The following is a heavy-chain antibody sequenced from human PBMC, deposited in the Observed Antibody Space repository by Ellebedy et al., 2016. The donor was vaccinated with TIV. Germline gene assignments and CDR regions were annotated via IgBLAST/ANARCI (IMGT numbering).Heavy chain of an antibody. CDR2: ISWNSGSI. CDR1: GFTFDDYA. CDR3: ARAVIFCSGDICSVWYVDL. Sequence: SLKISXAASGFTFDDYAMHWVRQAPGKGLEWVSGISWNSGSIGYADSVKGRFTISRDNAKNSLYLQMNSLRAEDTALYYCARAVIFCSGDICSVWYVDLWGRGTLVSVSS. J-gene: IGHJ2*01. V-gene: IGHV3-9*01. D-gene: IGHD2-15*01.